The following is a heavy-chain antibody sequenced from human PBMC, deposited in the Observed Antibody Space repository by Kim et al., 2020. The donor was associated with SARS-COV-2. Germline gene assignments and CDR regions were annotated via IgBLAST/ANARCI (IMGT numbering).Heavy chain of an antibody. CDR2: ISSSGSST. J-gene: IGHJ4*01. D-gene: IGHD5-18*01. CDR3: ARDWDVDTTRDYFDY. CDR1: GFPFSYYE. V-gene: IGHV3-48*03. Sequence: GGSLRLSCAASGFPFSYYEMNWVRQAPGKGLEWISYISSSGSSTYYADPVKGRFTISRDNAKNSLYLHLNSLRAEDTAVYYCARDWDVDTTRDYFDYWG.